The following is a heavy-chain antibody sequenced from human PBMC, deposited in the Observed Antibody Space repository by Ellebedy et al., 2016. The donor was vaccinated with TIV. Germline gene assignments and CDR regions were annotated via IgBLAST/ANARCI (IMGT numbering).Heavy chain of an antibody. CDR1: GFTFSRYG. CDR2: ISNDGSNK. CDR3: ASWDFDY. V-gene: IGHV3-33*03. J-gene: IGHJ4*02. D-gene: IGHD7-27*01. Sequence: PGGSLRLSCAASGFTFSRYGMHWVRQAPGKGLEWVAGISNDGSNKYEEDSVRGRLTISRDNSKNTLYLQMISLGPEDTAVYWCASWDFDYWGQGTLVTVSS.